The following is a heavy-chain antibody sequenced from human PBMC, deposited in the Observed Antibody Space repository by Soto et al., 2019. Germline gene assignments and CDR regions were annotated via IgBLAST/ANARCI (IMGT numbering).Heavy chain of an antibody. D-gene: IGHD3-16*02. CDR3: ARSAVSPFGGLIGPFDY. Sequence: ASVKVSCKASGYTFTGYAMHWVRQAPGQRLEWMGWINAGNGNTKYSQKFQGRVTITRDTSASTAYMELSSLRSEDTAVYYCARSAVSPFGGLIGPFDYWGQGNLVTV. CDR2: INAGNGNT. V-gene: IGHV1-3*01. J-gene: IGHJ4*02. CDR1: GYTFTGYA.